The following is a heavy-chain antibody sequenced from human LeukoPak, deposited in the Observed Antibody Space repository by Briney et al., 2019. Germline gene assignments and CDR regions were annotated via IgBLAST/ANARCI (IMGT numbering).Heavy chain of an antibody. CDR1: GYTFTSYD. V-gene: IGHV1-8*01. D-gene: IGHD3-10*01. J-gene: IGHJ4*02. CDR2: MNPNSGNT. CDR3: ASFLDYYGSGSYHFDY. Sequence: ASVKVSCKASGYTFTSYDINWVRQATGQGREWMGWMNPNSGNTGYAQKFQGRVTMTRNTSISTAYMELSSLRSEDTAVYYCASFLDYYGSGSYHFDYWGQGTLVTVSS.